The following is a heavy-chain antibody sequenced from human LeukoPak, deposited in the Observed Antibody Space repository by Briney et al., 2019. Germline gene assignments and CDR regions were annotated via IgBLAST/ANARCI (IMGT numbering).Heavy chain of an antibody. D-gene: IGHD3-10*01. CDR2: ISYDGSNK. Sequence: GGSLRLSCAASGFTFSSYAMHWVRQAPGKGLEWVAVISYDGSNKYYADSVKGRFTISRDNSKNTLYLQMNSLRAEDTAVYYCAKLLWFGDHSDYWGQGTLVTVSS. J-gene: IGHJ4*02. V-gene: IGHV3-30*18. CDR1: GFTFSSYA. CDR3: AKLLWFGDHSDY.